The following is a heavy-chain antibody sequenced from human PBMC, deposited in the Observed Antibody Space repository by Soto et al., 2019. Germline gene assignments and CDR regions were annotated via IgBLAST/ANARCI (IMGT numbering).Heavy chain of an antibody. CDR1: GFTFSSYG. Sequence: QVQLVESGGGVVQPGRSLRLSCAASGFTFSSYGMHWVRQAPGKGLEWVAVIWYDGSNKYYADSVKGRFTISRDNSKNTLYLQMNSLRAEDTAVYYCARATYYYGSGIPPEDYWGQGTLVTVSS. J-gene: IGHJ4*02. CDR3: ARATYYYGSGIPPEDY. D-gene: IGHD3-10*01. V-gene: IGHV3-33*01. CDR2: IWYDGSNK.